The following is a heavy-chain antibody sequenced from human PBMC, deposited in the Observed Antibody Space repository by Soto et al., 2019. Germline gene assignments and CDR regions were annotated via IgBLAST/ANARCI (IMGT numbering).Heavy chain of an antibody. CDR1: LFIVSDYY. Sequence: EVRLVESGGGLVQPGGSLRLSCAASLFIVSDYYMSWVRQAPGKGLEWVSLIGSGGGTAYAESVKGRFTIFRDKTKKNPYLQMNNLKAEDEGIDYCATRMATAAYWGQGTVVTVSS. J-gene: IGHJ4*02. CDR3: ATRMATAAY. V-gene: IGHV3-66*01. CDR2: IGSGGGT. D-gene: IGHD5-12*01.